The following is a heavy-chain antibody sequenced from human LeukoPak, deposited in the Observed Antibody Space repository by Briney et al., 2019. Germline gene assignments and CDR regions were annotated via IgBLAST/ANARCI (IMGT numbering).Heavy chain of an antibody. CDR1: GFTFDDYA. CDR2: ISRNSGSI. D-gene: IGHD6-19*01. V-gene: IGHV3-9*03. J-gene: IGHJ4*02. CDR3: AKGSSGWYYYFDY. Sequence: PGGSLRLSCAASGFTFDDYAMHWVRQAPGKGLEWVSGISRNSGSIGYADSVKGRFTISRDNAKNSLYLQMNSLRAEDMALYYCAKGSSGWYYYFDYWGQGTLVTVSS.